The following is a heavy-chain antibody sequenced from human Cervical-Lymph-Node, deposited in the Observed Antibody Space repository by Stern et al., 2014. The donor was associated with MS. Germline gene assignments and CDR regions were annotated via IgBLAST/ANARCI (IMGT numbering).Heavy chain of an antibody. CDR3: ALSSETSDRWYSLGYDL. CDR1: GGTFSKFP. Sequence: VQLVESGAEVTKPGSSVKVSCKASGGTFSKFPSSWVRQAPGQGLELMGGILPVFGTPTCAQEFRGRVTITADVSTSTVYMELSSLRSDDTAVYYCALSSETSDRWYSLGYDLWGQGTLVTVSS. V-gene: IGHV1-69*01. CDR2: ILPVFGTP. J-gene: IGHJ5*02. D-gene: IGHD6-13*01.